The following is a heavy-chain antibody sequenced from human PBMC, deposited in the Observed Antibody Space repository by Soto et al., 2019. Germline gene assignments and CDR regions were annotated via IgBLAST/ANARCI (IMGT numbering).Heavy chain of an antibody. Sequence: SQTLSLTCVISGDSVSSNSAAWNWIRQSPSRGLEWLGRTYYRSKWYNDYAVSVKSRITINPDTSKNQFSLQLNSVTPEDTAVYYCAXDSMLARDLEPYYYYYGMDVWGQGTTVTVSS. CDR1: GDSVSSNSAA. V-gene: IGHV6-1*01. J-gene: IGHJ6*02. CDR3: AXDSMLARDLEPYYYYYGMDV. CDR2: TYYRSKWYN. D-gene: IGHD2-2*01.